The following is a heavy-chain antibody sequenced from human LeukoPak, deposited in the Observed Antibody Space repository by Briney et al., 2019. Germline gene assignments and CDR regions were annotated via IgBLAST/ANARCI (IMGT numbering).Heavy chain of an antibody. J-gene: IGHJ4*02. CDR2: INPNSGGT. CDR3: ARVVAVAGTGGGEFDY. Sequence: ASVKVSCKASGYTFTGYYMHWVRQAPGQGLEWMGWINPNSGGTNYAQKFQGRVTMTRDTSISTAYMELSGLRSDDTAVYYCARVVAVAGTGGGEFDYWGQGTLVTVSS. V-gene: IGHV1-2*02. CDR1: GYTFTGYY. D-gene: IGHD6-19*01.